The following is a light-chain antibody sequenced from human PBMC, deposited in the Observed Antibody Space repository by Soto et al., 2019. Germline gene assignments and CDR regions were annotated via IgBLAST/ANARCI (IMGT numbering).Light chain of an antibody. J-gene: IGLJ2*01. CDR2: MNNDGRH. CDR3: HTCGTSSEF. V-gene: IGLV4-69*01. CDR1: SGHSSYA. Sequence: QSVLTQSPSASASPGDSVKLTCTLTSGHSSYANAWHQKQPGKGTRHLMDMNNDGRHPSGDGIPYRFSGSSYGAARYLIIPGLQSEDEADYYSHTCGTSSEFFGGGTKLTVL.